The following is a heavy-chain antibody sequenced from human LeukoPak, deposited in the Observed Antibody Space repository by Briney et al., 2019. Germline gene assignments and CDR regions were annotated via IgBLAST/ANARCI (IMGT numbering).Heavy chain of an antibody. CDR1: GCTFTDYY. D-gene: IGHD3-9*01. CDR2: INLNSGDT. J-gene: IGHJ5*02. V-gene: IGHV1-2*02. CDR3: ARSYFDVLTNYYMWLAP. Sequence: ASVTVSCKASGCTFTDYYLHWLRQAPGQGLEWMGWINLNSGDTYYAQNFQDRVTMTGDTSISTAYLELSSLRSDDTAVFYCARSYFDVLTNYYMWLAPWGQGTLVTVSS.